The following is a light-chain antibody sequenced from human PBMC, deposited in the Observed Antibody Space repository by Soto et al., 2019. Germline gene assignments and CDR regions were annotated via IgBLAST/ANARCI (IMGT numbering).Light chain of an antibody. CDR3: CSFAGGSTYV. CDR2: EGG. J-gene: IGLJ1*01. V-gene: IGLV2-23*01. CDR1: SSDVGSYNL. Sequence: QSVLTPPASVSGSPGQSITLSCTGTSSDVGSYNLVSWYQQHPGIAPKLMISEGGKRPSGVSNRFSGSKSGNTASLTISGLQAEDEADYYCCSFAGGSTYVFGTGTKVTVL.